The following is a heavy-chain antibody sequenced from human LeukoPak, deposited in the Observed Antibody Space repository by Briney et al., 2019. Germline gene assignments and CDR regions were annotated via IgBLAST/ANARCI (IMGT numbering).Heavy chain of an antibody. Sequence: ASVKVSCTVSGYTLTELCMHWVRQPPGQGLEWMGGFDPEDGETIYAQKFQGRVTMTEDTSTDTAYMELSSLRSEDTAVYYCATAGIGSYDAFDIWGQGTMVTVSS. CDR2: FDPEDGET. D-gene: IGHD6-13*01. J-gene: IGHJ3*02. CDR3: ATAGIGSYDAFDI. V-gene: IGHV1-24*01. CDR1: GYTLTELC.